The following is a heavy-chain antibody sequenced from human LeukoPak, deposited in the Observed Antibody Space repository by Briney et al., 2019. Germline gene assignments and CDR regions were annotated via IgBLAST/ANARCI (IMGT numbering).Heavy chain of an antibody. D-gene: IGHD3-16*02. CDR1: GFTFSSYA. Sequence: GGSLRLSCAASGFTFSSYAMSWVRQAPGKGLEWVSAISGSGGSTYYADSVKGRFTISRDNSKNTLYLQMNSLRAEDTAVYYCAKVGYDYVWGSYRYRGDFDYWGQGTLLTVSS. V-gene: IGHV3-23*01. CDR2: ISGSGGST. CDR3: AKVGYDYVWGSYRYRGDFDY. J-gene: IGHJ4*02.